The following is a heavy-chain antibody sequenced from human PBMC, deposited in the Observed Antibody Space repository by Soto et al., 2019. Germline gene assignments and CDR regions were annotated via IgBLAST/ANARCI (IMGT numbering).Heavy chain of an antibody. CDR3: ARDPLDYGDYFLFDP. V-gene: IGHV4-31*03. J-gene: IGHJ5*02. Sequence: SETLSLTCTFSGGSISSGGYYWSWIRQHPGKGLEWIGYIYYSGSTYYNPSLKSRVTISVDTSKNQFSLKLSSVTAADTAVYYCARDPLDYGDYFLFDPWGQGTLVTVSS. CDR2: IYYSGST. CDR1: GGSISSGGYY. D-gene: IGHD4-17*01.